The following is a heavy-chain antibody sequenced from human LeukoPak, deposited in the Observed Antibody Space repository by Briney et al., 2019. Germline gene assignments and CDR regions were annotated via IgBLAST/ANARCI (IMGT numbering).Heavy chain of an antibody. V-gene: IGHV1-69*13. CDR1: GGTFSSYA. D-gene: IGHD3-3*01. CDR3: ARESGYDFWSGYSLNLDC. Sequence: SVKVSCKASGGTFSSYAISWVRQAPGQGLEWMGGIIPIFGTANYAQKFQGRVTITADESTSTAYMELSSLRSEDTAVYYCARESGYDFWSGYSLNLDCWGQGTLVTVSS. CDR2: IIPIFGTA. J-gene: IGHJ4*02.